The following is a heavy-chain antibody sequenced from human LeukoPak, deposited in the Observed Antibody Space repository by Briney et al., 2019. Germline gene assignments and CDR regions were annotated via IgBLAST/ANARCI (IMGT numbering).Heavy chain of an antibody. CDR2: ISSSSSYI. J-gene: IGHJ6*02. D-gene: IGHD3-10*01. V-gene: IGHV3-21*01. Sequence: GGSLRLSCAASGFTFSSYSMNWVRQAPGKGLEWVSSISSSSSYIYYADLVKGRFTISRDNAKNSLYLQMNSLRAEDTAVYYCARDRITMVRGNYYYYYGMDVWGQGTTVTVSS. CDR3: ARDRITMVRGNYYYYYGMDV. CDR1: GFTFSSYS.